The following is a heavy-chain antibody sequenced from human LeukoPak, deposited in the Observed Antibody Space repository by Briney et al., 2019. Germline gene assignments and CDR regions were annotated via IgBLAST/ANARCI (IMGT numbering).Heavy chain of an antibody. D-gene: IGHD1-26*01. Sequence: GGSLRLSCAASGYSFSSDGMSWVRQAPQGGLQWVSAISGSGGSTYYADSVKGRFTVSRDNSKSTLYLQMNSLRAEDTAVFYCAKDVGISGSYLSDCDYWGQGTLVTVSS. CDR3: AKDVGISGSYLSDCDY. V-gene: IGHV3-23*01. J-gene: IGHJ4*02. CDR2: ISGSGGST. CDR1: GYSFSSDG.